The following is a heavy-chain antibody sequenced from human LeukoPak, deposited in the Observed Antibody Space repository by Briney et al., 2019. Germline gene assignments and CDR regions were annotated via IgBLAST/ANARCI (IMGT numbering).Heavy chain of an antibody. CDR2: IYYSGST. CDR3: ARHYGSGPASAFDI. J-gene: IGHJ3*02. Sequence: PSETLSLTCTVSGGSISSYYWSWIRQPPGKGLEWIGYIYYSGSTNYNPSLKSRVTISVDTSKNQFSLKLSSVTAADTAVYYCARHYGSGPASAFDIWGQGTMVTVSS. D-gene: IGHD3-10*01. V-gene: IGHV4-59*08. CDR1: GGSISSYY.